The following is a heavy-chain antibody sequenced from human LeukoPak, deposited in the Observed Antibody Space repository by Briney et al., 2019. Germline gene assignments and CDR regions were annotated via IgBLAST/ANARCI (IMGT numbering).Heavy chain of an antibody. D-gene: IGHD3-3*01. CDR1: GVSISPYY. V-gene: IGHV4-4*09. J-gene: IGHJ3*01. CDR3: ARLSAAVHLGASDL. Sequence: PSETLSLTRAVSGVSISPYYWAWIRQPPGKGLEWIGYIHTSGSNNQYPSLKSRVTISVDKSKNHFSPRLTSVTAADTAVYYCARLSAAVHLGASDLWGQGTMVTVSS. CDR2: IHTSGSN.